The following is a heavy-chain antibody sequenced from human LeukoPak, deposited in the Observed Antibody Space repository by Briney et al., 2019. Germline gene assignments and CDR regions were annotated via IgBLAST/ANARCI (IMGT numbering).Heavy chain of an antibody. CDR1: GFAFSSYW. CDR2: INNDGSGT. J-gene: IGHJ4*02. CDR3: ARALTVVKDG. V-gene: IGHV3-74*01. D-gene: IGHD4-23*01. Sequence: GGSLRLSCAASGFAFSSYWMHWVRQAPGKGLVWVARINNDGSGTSYADSVKGRFTISRDNAKNTLYLQMNSLRAEDTAVYYCARALTVVKDGWGQATLVTVSS.